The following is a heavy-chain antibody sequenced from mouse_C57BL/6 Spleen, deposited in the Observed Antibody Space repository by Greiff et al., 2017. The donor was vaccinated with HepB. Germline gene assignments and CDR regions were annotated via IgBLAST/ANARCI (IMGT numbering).Heavy chain of an antibody. CDR1: GFNIKDYY. V-gene: IGHV14-2*01. CDR3: ARDTTVVPPYWYLDV. J-gene: IGHJ1*03. Sequence: EVKLVESGAELVKPGASVKLSCTASGFNIKDYYMHWVKQRTEQGLEWIGRIDPEDGETKYAPKFQGKATITADTSSNTAYLQLSSLTSEDPAVYYCARDTTVVPPYWYLDVWGTGTTVTVSS. D-gene: IGHD1-1*01. CDR2: IDPEDGET.